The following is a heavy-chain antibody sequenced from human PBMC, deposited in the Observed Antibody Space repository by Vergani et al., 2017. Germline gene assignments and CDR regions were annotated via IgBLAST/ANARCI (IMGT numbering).Heavy chain of an antibody. CDR2: IYTGDSNT. CDR3: ARRKVLATVTSDAFDI. CDR1: GYTFTNYW. V-gene: IGHV5-51*03. Sequence: EVQLVQSGAEVKKPGESLKISCQGSGYTFTNYWIGWVRQMPGKGLEWMGVIYTGDSNTRYSPSFQGQVTISADKSINTAYLQWSSLKASDTAIYYCARRKVLATVTSDAFDIWGQGTMVTVSS. D-gene: IGHD4-17*01. J-gene: IGHJ3*02.